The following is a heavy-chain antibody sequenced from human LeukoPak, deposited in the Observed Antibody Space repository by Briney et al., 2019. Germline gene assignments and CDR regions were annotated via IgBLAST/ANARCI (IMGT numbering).Heavy chain of an antibody. J-gene: IGHJ4*02. Sequence: GSLRLSCAASGFTFSSYAMSWVRQAPGKGLAWVSAISGSGGGTYYADSVKGRFTISRDNSKNTLYLQMNSLRAEDTAVYYCAKDGSGSYRYYFDYWGQGTLVTVSS. CDR3: AKDGSGSYRYYFDY. CDR1: GFTFSSYA. CDR2: ISGSGGGT. D-gene: IGHD1-26*01. V-gene: IGHV3-23*01.